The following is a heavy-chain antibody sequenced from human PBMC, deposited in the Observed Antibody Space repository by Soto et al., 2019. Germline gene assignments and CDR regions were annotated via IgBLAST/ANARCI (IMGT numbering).Heavy chain of an antibody. V-gene: IGHV1-69*06. D-gene: IGHD6-13*01. CDR2: IIPIFGTA. CDR3: ARERAAAGTSWFDP. CDR1: GGTFSSYA. Sequence: GAPVKVSCQASGGTFSSYAISWGRQAPGQGLEWMGGIIPIFGTANYAQKFQGRVTITADKSTSTAYMELSSLRSEDTAVYYCARERAAAGTSWFDPWGQGTLVTVSS. J-gene: IGHJ5*02.